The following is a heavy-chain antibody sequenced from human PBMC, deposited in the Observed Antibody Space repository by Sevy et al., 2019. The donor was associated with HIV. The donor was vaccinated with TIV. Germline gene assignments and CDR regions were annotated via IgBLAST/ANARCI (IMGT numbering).Heavy chain of an antibody. Sequence: GGSLRLSCTVSGFIFGDYDMHWVRQAPGKGLEWVSLILDREDQTFYGESVKGRSTISRDNAKNTLYLQMSRLRHEDTAVYYCVAEPPSGGHGNYHYGLDLWGQGTTVTVSS. CDR3: VAEPPSGGHGNYHYGLDL. CDR1: GFIFGDYD. V-gene: IGHV3-30*03. CDR2: ILDREDQT. J-gene: IGHJ6*02. D-gene: IGHD3-16*01.